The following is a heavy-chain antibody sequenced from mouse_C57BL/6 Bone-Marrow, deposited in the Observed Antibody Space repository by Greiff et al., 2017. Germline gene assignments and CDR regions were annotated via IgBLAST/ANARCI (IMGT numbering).Heavy chain of an antibody. V-gene: IGHV1-9*01. D-gene: IGHD2-4*01. Sequence: QVQLQQSGAELMKPGASVKLSCKATGYTFTGYWIAWVKQRPGHGLEWIGEILPGSGSTNYNDKFKGQATFTADTSSNTAYMQHSSLTTEDSAICYCARRGYDCDGPSYWGKGTLVTVSA. CDR1: GYTFTGYW. CDR2: ILPGSGST. J-gene: IGHJ3*01. CDR3: ARRGYDCDGPSY.